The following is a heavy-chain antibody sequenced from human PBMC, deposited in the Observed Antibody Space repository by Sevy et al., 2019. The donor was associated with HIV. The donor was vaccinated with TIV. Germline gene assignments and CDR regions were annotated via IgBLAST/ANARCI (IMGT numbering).Heavy chain of an antibody. Sequence: GGYLRLSCAASGFTFSSYALHWFRQAPGKGLEWVAVISHDEILKEYADSVRGRFTISRDSSKNTIYLEMNSLRPEDTAVYYCARDLPHLLPWELSRGSDYWGQGTLVIVSS. CDR2: ISHDEILK. J-gene: IGHJ4*02. D-gene: IGHD3-16*01. V-gene: IGHV3-30*04. CDR3: ARDLPHLLPWELSRGSDY. CDR1: GFTFSSYA.